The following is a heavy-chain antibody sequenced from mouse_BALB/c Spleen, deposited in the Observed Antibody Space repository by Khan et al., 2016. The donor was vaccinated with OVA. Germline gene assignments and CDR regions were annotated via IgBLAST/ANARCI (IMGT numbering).Heavy chain of an antibody. D-gene: IGHD2-2*01. V-gene: IGHV1-18*01. CDR1: GYTFTDYN. J-gene: IGHJ3*01. CDR3: ARHGYGGFAY. CDR2: IIPNNGGT. Sequence: VRLQQSGPELVKPGASVKIPCKASGYTFTDYNMAWVRQSHGKSLEWIGDIIPNNGGTIYNQKFKGKATLTVDKSSSTAYLELRSLTSEDTAVYYCARHGYGGFAYWGQGTLVTVSA.